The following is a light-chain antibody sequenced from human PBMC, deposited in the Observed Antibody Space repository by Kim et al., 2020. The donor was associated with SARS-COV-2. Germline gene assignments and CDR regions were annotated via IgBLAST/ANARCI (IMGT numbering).Light chain of an antibody. CDR3: QQYNSYRA. CDR2: KAS. Sequence: LSASVRDRVTITCRASQSISSWLAWYQQKPGKAPKLLIYKASSLESGVPSRFSGSRSGTEFTLTISSLQPDDFATYYCQQYNSYRAFGQGTKLEI. J-gene: IGKJ1*01. V-gene: IGKV1-5*03. CDR1: QSISSW.